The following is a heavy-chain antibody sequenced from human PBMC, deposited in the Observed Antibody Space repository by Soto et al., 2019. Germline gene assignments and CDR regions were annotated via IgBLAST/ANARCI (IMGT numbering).Heavy chain of an antibody. CDR3: ARARGSYRFTVDY. V-gene: IGHV3-53*01. CDR2: LYSGGTT. D-gene: IGHD1-26*01. CDR1: GISVGDMY. Sequence: GVSRRLSCTVSGISVGDMYMNWVRPAPGKGLEWVSDLYSGGTTYYADSVTGRFTISRXXXXTXLXLXMXXLGAEXTAVYYFARARGSYRFTVDYWGQGPLGTGFS. J-gene: IGHJ4*02.